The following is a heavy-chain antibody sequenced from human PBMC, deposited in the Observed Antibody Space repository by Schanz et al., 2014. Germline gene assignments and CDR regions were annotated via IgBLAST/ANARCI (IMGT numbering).Heavy chain of an antibody. V-gene: IGHV4-61*02. D-gene: IGHD1-1*01. CDR1: GGSIRSGTYY. J-gene: IGHJ2*01. Sequence: QVQLQESGPGLVKPSQTLSLTCTVSGGSIRSGTYYWSWIRHPAGKALEWVGRVFPNGITNYNPSLKSRVPIPLDTSKTHFSLTLTSLTAADTAVYYCARDTTWRLDLWGRGTLVTVSS. CDR3: ARDTTWRLDL. CDR2: VFPNGIT.